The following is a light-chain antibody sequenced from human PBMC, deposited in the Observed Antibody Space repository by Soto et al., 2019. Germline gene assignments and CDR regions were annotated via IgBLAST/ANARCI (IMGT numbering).Light chain of an antibody. CDR1: SSDVGSYNL. J-gene: IGLJ1*01. Sequence: QSALTQPASVSGSPGQSITISCTGTSSDVGSYNLVSWYQQHPGKAPKLIIYEDSKRPSGVSNRFSGSKSGNTASLTIFGLQTEDEADYYCCSYADSSTYVFGTGTKVTVL. CDR2: EDS. CDR3: CSYADSSTYV. V-gene: IGLV2-23*01.